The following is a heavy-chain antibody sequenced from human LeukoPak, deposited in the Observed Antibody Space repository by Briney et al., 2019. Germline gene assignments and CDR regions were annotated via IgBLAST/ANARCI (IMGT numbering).Heavy chain of an antibody. D-gene: IGHD3-22*01. CDR2: VDPEDGET. V-gene: IGHV1-24*01. J-gene: IGHJ3*02. CDR3: VTHLDSSGPDAFDI. Sequence: ASVKVSCKASGHTLTEISMHWVRQAPGKGFEWMGGVDPEDGETIYAQKFQGRVTMTDDPSTDTAYMELSSLRSEDTAIYYCVTHLDSSGPDAFDIWGQGT. CDR1: GHTLTEIS.